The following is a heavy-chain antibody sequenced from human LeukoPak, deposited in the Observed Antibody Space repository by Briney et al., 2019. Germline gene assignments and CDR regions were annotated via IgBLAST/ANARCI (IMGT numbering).Heavy chain of an antibody. V-gene: IGHV1-2*02. J-gene: IGHJ4*02. Sequence: ASVKVSCKASGYTFTGYYMHWVRQAPGQGLEGMGWINPNSGGTNYAQKFQGRVTMTRDRSISTAYMELSRLRSDDTAVYYCARRMNSGYDWHYWGQGTLVTVSS. CDR1: GYTFTGYY. CDR3: ARRMNSGYDWHY. CDR2: INPNSGGT. D-gene: IGHD5-12*01.